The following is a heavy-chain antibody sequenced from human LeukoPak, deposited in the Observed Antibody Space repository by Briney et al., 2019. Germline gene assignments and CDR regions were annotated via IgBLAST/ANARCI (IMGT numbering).Heavy chain of an antibody. V-gene: IGHV1-24*01. CDR2: SDPEDGET. CDR1: GSTLSDIS. D-gene: IGHD2-21*02. Sequence: ASVKVSCKFSGSTLSDISIHWVRQAPGKGLEYVGVSDPEDGETFHAQNFQGRVTMTEGTSIDTAYMELRSLRCEDNAVYYCVTVRARLFWYFDLWGRGTLVTVSS. CDR3: VTVRARLFWYFDL. J-gene: IGHJ2*01.